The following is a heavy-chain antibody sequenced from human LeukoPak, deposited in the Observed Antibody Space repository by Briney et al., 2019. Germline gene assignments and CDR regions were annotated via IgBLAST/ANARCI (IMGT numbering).Heavy chain of an antibody. CDR2: IFSGGTT. CDR1: RFTVSSNY. Sequence: PGGSLRLSCAASRFTVSSNYMSWVRQAPGKGLEWVSVIFSGGTTNYADSVKGRFTISRDNSRNTLFLQMNSLRAEDTAVYYCAGEVYRPWWGQGILVTVSS. D-gene: IGHD2-8*01. V-gene: IGHV3-66*01. J-gene: IGHJ4*02. CDR3: AGEVYRPW.